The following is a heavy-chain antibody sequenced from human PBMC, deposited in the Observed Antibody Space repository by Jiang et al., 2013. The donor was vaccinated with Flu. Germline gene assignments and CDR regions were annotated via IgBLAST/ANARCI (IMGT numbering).Heavy chain of an antibody. D-gene: IGHD3-10*01. CDR3: AKDPRVLDYYGSGSHYYFDY. CDR1: GFTFSSYG. CDR2: IRYDGSNK. J-gene: IGHJ4*02. Sequence: RLSCAASGFTFSSYGMHWVRQAPGKGLEWVAFIRYDGSNKYYADSVKGRFTISRDNSKNTLYLQMNSLRAEDTAVYYCAKDPRVLDYYGSGSHYYFDYWGQGTLVTVSS. V-gene: IGHV3-30*02.